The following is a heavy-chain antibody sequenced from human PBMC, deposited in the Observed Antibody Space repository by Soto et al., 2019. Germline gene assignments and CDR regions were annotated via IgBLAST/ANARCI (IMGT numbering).Heavy chain of an antibody. J-gene: IGHJ4*02. D-gene: IGHD6-6*01. CDR1: GFTFSSYA. CDR3: AKKAPRGRQLGYFDS. CDR2: ISGSGGST. Sequence: EVQLLESGGGLVQPGGSLRLSCAASGFTFSSYAMNWVRQAPGKGLEWVSAISGSGGSTFYADSVKGRFTISRDNSKNTLYMQMNSLRAEDTAVYFCAKKAPRGRQLGYFDSWGQGTLVTVSS. V-gene: IGHV3-23*01.